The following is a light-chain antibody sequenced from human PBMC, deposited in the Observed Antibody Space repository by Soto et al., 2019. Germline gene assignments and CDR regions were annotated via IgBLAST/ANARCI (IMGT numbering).Light chain of an antibody. Sequence: QSVLTQPPSVSGATGQRVTISCTGSSSNIGAGYDVHWYQQLPGTAPKLLIYGNSNRPSGVPDRFSGSKSGTSASLAISGLQAEDEAHYYCQSYDSSLTGSVVFGGGTKVTVL. V-gene: IGLV1-40*01. CDR1: SSNIGAGYD. J-gene: IGLJ2*01. CDR3: QSYDSSLTGSVV. CDR2: GNS.